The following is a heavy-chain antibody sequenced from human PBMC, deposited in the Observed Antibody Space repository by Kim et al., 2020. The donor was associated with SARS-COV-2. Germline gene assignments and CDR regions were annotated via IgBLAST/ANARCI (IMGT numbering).Heavy chain of an antibody. CDR1: GFTFSSYS. J-gene: IGHJ4*02. CDR3: ASHGLITIFGVDPQRFELAY. V-gene: IGHV3-48*04. Sequence: GGSLRLSCAASGFTFSSYSMNWVRQAPGKGLEWVSYISSSSSTIYYADSVKGRFTISRDNAKNSLYLQMNSLRAEDTAVYYCASHGLITIFGVDPQRFELAYWGQGTLVTVSS. CDR2: ISSSSSTI. D-gene: IGHD3-3*01.